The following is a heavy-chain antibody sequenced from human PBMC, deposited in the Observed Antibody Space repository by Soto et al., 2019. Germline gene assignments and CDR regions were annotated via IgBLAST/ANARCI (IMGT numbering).Heavy chain of an antibody. CDR3: ARYYYGSGSYYFDY. CDR1: GGSISSYD. J-gene: IGHJ4*02. CDR2: IYYSGST. D-gene: IGHD3-10*01. Sequence: SETLSLTCTVSGGSISSYDWSWNQTPPGKGLEWIGYIYYSGSTNYNPSLKSRVTISVDTSKNQFSLKLSSVTAADTAVYYCARYYYGSGSYYFDYWGQGTLVTVS. V-gene: IGHV4-59*08.